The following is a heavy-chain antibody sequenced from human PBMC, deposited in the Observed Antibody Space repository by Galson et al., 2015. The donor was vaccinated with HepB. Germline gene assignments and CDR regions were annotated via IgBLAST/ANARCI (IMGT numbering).Heavy chain of an antibody. J-gene: IGHJ6*02. D-gene: IGHD2-15*01. V-gene: IGHV4-34*01. Sequence: ETLSLTCAVYGGSFSGHWCTWIRQPPGKGLEWTGEINHSGPTNYNPSLKSRITISVDTSKDQFSLKLSSVTAADTAVFYCARGYLPPRRHCSGGSCYGMDVWGQGTTVTVSS. CDR3: ARGYLPPRRHCSGGSCYGMDV. CDR2: INHSGPT. CDR1: GGSFSGHW.